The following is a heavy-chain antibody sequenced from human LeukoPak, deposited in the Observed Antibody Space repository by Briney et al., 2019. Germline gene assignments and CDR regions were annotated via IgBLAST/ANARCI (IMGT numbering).Heavy chain of an antibody. J-gene: IGHJ4*02. CDR3: ARDLYYDILTGSSVSIDY. CDR1: GFTFSSYS. V-gene: IGHV3-21*01. D-gene: IGHD3-9*01. CDR2: ISSSSSYI. Sequence: GGSLRLSCAASGFTFSSYSMNWVRQAPGKGLEWVSSISSSSSYIYYADSVKGRFTISRDNAKNSLYLQMNSLRAEDTAAYYCARDLYYDILTGSSVSIDYWGQGTLVTVSS.